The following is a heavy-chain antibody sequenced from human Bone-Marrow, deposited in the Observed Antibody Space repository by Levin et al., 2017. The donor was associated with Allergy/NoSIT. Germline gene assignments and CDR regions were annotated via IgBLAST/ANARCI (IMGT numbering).Heavy chain of an antibody. D-gene: IGHD6-19*01. J-gene: IGHJ4*02. Sequence: HAGGSLRLSCAASGFTFSSYTMHWVRQAPGKGPEWVAIIWYDGSNKFYADSVKGRFTISRDNSQNTLHLQMTSLRGEDTAVYYYARDDSAKAVAGTLVTFWGQGTLVTVSS. V-gene: IGHV3-33*01. CDR1: GFTFSSYT. CDR3: ARDDSAKAVAGTLVTF. CDR2: IWYDGSNK.